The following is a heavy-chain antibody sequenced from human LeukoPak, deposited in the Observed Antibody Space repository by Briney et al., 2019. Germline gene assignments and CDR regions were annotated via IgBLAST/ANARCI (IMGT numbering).Heavy chain of an antibody. D-gene: IGHD3/OR15-3a*01. CDR1: GGSISSSSYY. J-gene: IGHJ4*02. CDR2: MYYSGST. Sequence: SATLSLTCIVSGGSISSSSYYWGWIRQPPGKGLEWIGSMYYSGSTYYNPSLKSRVTISVDTSKNQFSLKLSSVTAADTAVYYCARERDWAIDYWGQGTLVTVSS. V-gene: IGHV4-39*07. CDR3: ARERDWAIDY.